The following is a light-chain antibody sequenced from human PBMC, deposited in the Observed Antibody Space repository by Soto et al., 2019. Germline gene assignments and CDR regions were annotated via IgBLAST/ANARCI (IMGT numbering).Light chain of an antibody. CDR1: SSDVGGYAY. CDR3: SSYTSSTTPV. Sequence: QSALTQPASVSGSPGQTITISCTGPSSDVGGYAYVSWYQQYPGKVPKLVISEVSNRPSGVSHRFSGSRSGNTASLTISGLQAEDEADYHCSSYTSSTTPVFGGGTKLTVL. V-gene: IGLV2-14*01. J-gene: IGLJ2*01. CDR2: EVS.